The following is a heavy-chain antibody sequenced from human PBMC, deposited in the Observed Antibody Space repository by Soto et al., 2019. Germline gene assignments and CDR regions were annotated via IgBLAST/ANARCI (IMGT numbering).Heavy chain of an antibody. CDR1: GGSISSGDYY. Sequence: SETLSLTCTVSGGSISSGDYYWSWIRQPPGKGLEWIGYIYYSGSTYYNPSLKSRVTISVDTSKNQFSLKLSSVTAADTAVYYCARSAGPSGAFDICGQGTMVTV. V-gene: IGHV4-30-4*01. J-gene: IGHJ3*02. CDR3: ARSAGPSGAFDI. CDR2: IYYSGST. D-gene: IGHD7-27*01.